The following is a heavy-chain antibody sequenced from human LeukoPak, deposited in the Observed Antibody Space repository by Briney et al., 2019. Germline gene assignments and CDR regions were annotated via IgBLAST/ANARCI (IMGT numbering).Heavy chain of an antibody. CDR2: AYYRSQWFA. Sequence: PSQTLSLTCAISGDSVSSNSAAWIWVRQSPSRGLEWLGRAYYRSQWFADYALPMKSRIAINADLSKNQFSLQLNSVTPDDTAVYYCAREVSGFDPWGQGTLVTVSS. J-gene: IGHJ5*02. CDR1: GDSVSSNSAA. V-gene: IGHV6-1*01. CDR3: AREVSGFDP.